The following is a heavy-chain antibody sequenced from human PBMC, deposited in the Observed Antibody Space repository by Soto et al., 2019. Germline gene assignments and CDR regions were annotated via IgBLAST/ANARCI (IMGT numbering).Heavy chain of an antibody. Sequence: SETLSLTCTVSGGSISSYYWSWIWQPPGKGLEWIGYIYYSGSTNYNPSLKSRVTISVDTSKNQFSLKLSSVTAADTAVYYCARSPVVAATPNWFDPWGQGTLVTVSS. CDR2: IYYSGST. CDR1: GGSISSYY. CDR3: ARSPVVAATPNWFDP. V-gene: IGHV4-59*01. J-gene: IGHJ5*02. D-gene: IGHD2-15*01.